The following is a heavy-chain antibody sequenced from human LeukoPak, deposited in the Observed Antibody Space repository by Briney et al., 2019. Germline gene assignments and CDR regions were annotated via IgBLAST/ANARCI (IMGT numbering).Heavy chain of an antibody. CDR1: GYTFTGYY. Sequence: ASVKVSCKASGYTFTGYYIHWVRQAPGQGLEWMVWINPDRGDTYYAQKFQGRVTMTRDTSISAAYMELSRQRCDGTAVYYCARDTSGWYNYWGQGTLVTVSS. CDR3: ARDTSGWYNY. CDR2: INPDRGDT. V-gene: IGHV1-2*02. J-gene: IGHJ4*02. D-gene: IGHD6-19*01.